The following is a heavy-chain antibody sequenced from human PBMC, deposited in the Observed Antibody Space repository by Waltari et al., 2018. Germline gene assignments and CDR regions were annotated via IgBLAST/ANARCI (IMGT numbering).Heavy chain of an antibody. V-gene: IGHV1-69*04. CDR3: ARGFDYGGTKDYYYYYYGMDV. D-gene: IGHD4-17*01. Sequence: QVQLVQSGAEVKKPGSSVKVSCKASGGTFSSYAISWVRQAPRQGLEWMGRIIPILGIANYAQKATGRDTITPCKSTSTAYMELSSLRSEDTAVYYCARGFDYGGTKDYYYYYYGMDVWGQGTTVTVSS. J-gene: IGHJ6*02. CDR1: GGTFSSYA. CDR2: IIPILGIA.